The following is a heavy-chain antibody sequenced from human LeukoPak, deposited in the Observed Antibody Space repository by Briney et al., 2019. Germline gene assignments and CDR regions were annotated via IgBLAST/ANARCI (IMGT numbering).Heavy chain of an antibody. V-gene: IGHV1-46*01. CDR2: INPSGGST. CDR1: GGTFTSYS. J-gene: IGHJ4*02. Sequence: PSVNVSCTASGGTFTSYSMHWVRQAPGQGLEWMGIINPSGGSTSYAQKFQGRVTMTRDTSTSTVYMELSSLRSEDTAVYYCAREEGLVVPAARDDDWGQGTLVTVSS. CDR3: AREEGLVVPAARDDD. D-gene: IGHD2-2*01.